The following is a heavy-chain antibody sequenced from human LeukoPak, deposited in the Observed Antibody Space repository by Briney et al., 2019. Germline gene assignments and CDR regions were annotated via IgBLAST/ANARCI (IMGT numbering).Heavy chain of an antibody. D-gene: IGHD2-2*01. J-gene: IGHJ4*02. V-gene: IGHV3-7*01. CDR1: GFTFTSYW. Sequence: GGSLRLSCAASGFTFTSYWMTWVRQAPGKGLEWVANIKQDGSEKYYVDSVKGRFTISRDNAKNSLYLQMNSLRAGDTAVYCCARASTIDYWGQGTLVTVSS. CDR2: IKQDGSEK. CDR3: ARASTIDY.